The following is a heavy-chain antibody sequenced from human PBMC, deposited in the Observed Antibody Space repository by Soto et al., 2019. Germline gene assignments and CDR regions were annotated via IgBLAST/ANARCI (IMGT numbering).Heavy chain of an antibody. Sequence: QLQLQGSGPGLVKPSETLSLTCSVCGGSISGSSFYSAWIRQPPGKGLEWIGSIYYSGTIYYNPSLKCRVTISADTTKNEFSLRLSSVPAADTAVYYCARASLAPAGVHDAFDMWGQGTMVTVSS. D-gene: IGHD6-13*01. J-gene: IGHJ3*02. CDR2: IYYSGTI. V-gene: IGHV4-39*01. CDR3: ARASLAPAGVHDAFDM. CDR1: GGSISGSSFY.